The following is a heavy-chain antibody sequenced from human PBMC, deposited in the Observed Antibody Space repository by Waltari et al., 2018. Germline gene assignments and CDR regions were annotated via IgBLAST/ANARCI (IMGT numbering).Heavy chain of an antibody. J-gene: IGHJ4*02. D-gene: IGHD1-26*01. CDR1: GGSISSHY. CDR3: ARGARSGSYRGYFDY. Sequence: QVQLQESGPGLVKPSETLSLTCTVSGGSISSHYWSWIRQPPGKGLEWIGYIYYSGSTNDNPSLKSRVTISVDTSKNQFSLKLSSVTAADTAVYYCARGARSGSYRGYFDYWGQGTLVTVSS. V-gene: IGHV4-59*11. CDR2: IYYSGST.